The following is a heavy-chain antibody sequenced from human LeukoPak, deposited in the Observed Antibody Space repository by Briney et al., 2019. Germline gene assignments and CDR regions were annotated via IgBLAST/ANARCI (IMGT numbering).Heavy chain of an antibody. CDR3: ARAEYSSSSSADY. CDR1: GFTFSSYS. D-gene: IGHD6-6*01. J-gene: IGHJ4*02. Sequence: GGSLRLSCAASGFTFSSYSMNWVRQAPGKGLEGVSSISSSSSYIYYADSGKGRFTISRDNAKNSLYLQMNSLRAEDTAVYYCARAEYSSSSSADYWGQGTLVTVSS. CDR2: ISSSSSYI. V-gene: IGHV3-21*01.